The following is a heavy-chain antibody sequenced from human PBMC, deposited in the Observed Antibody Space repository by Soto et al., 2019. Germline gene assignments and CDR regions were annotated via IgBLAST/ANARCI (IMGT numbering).Heavy chain of an antibody. D-gene: IGHD1-20*01. V-gene: IGHV1-69*01. CDR1: GGTFSGYA. CDR3: PRDPRSITGTTSSEDFQH. J-gene: IGHJ1*01. CDR2: IIPIFGIT. Sequence: QAQLMQSGAEVKEPGSSVKVSCKASGGTFSGYAISWVRQAPGQGLEWLGGIIPIFGITNYAQKFQNRLASAADESAATVYMDLRSLTAEDSAIYYCPRDPRSITGTTSSEDFQHWGQGTLVSVS.